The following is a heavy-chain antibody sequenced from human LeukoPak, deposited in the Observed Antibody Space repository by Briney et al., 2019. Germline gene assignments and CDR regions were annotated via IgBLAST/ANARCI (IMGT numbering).Heavy chain of an antibody. D-gene: IGHD4-17*01. V-gene: IGHV3-7*01. CDR3: ARPGKYGDLPDY. J-gene: IGHJ4*02. Sequence: GGSLRLSCAASGFTFSSYWMSWVRQAPGKGLEWVANIKQDGSEKYYADSVKGRFTISRDNAKNSLYLQMNSLRAVDTAVYYCARPGKYGDLPDYWGQGTLVTVSS. CDR2: IKQDGSEK. CDR1: GFTFSSYW.